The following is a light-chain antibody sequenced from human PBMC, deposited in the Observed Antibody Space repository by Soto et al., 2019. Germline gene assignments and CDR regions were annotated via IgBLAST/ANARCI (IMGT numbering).Light chain of an antibody. CDR1: SSDIGAYNY. V-gene: IGLV2-14*01. Sequence: QSVLTQPASVSGSPGQSITISCTGTSSDIGAYNYVSWYQQYPGKAPKLMIFEVSNWPSGVSNRFSGSKSGNTASLTISGLQAEDEADYSCSSYTSSNTWVFGGGTQLTVL. J-gene: IGLJ3*02. CDR2: EVS. CDR3: SSYTSSNTWV.